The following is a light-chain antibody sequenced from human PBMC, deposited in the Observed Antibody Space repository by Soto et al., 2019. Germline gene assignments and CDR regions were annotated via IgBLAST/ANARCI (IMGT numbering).Light chain of an antibody. CDR3: QQYGSSPLT. CDR2: GAS. Sequence: EIVLTQSPGTLSLSPGERATLSCRASQTVSNSFLDWYQQKPGQAPRLLIYGASSRATAIPDRFSGSGSGTDFTLTISRLEPEDFVVYYCQQYGSSPLTFGGGTKVEIK. CDR1: QTVSNSF. V-gene: IGKV3-20*01. J-gene: IGKJ4*01.